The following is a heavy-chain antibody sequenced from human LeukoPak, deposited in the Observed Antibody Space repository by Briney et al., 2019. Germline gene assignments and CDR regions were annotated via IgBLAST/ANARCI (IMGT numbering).Heavy chain of an antibody. D-gene: IGHD3-10*01. CDR3: AIETGTMVRGAFYNWFDP. Sequence: SETLSLTCTVSGGSISSYYWSWIRQPAGKGLEWIGRIYTSGSTNYNPSLKSRVTMSVDTSKNQFSLKLSSVTAADTAVYYCAIETGTMVRGAFYNWFDPWGQGTLVTVSS. CDR2: IYTSGST. J-gene: IGHJ5*02. CDR1: GGSISSYY. V-gene: IGHV4-4*07.